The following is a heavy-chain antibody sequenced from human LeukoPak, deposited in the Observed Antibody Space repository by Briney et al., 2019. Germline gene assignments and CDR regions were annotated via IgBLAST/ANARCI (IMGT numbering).Heavy chain of an antibody. CDR1: GFTFSSYG. V-gene: IGHV3-30*02. J-gene: IGHJ4*02. CDR2: IRYDGSNK. CDR3: AKAGHPYCSSTSCYVNYFDY. D-gene: IGHD2-2*01. Sequence: PGGSLRLSCAASGFTFSSYGMHWVRQAPGKGLEWVAFIRYDGSNKYYADSVKGRFTISRDNSKNTLYLQMNSLRAEDTAVYYCAKAGHPYCSSTSCYVNYFDYWGQGTLVTVSS.